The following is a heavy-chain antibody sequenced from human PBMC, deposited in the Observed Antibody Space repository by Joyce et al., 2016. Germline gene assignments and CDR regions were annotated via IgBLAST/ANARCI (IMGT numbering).Heavy chain of an antibody. CDR2: IDASDSYT. J-gene: IGHJ4*02. CDR3: ARFSGSYFPEDY. Sequence: EVQLVQSGAEVKKPGESLRISCEGSTYIFSSYWLTWVRQLPGKGLEWMGSIDASDSYTNYSPAYEGHVTFSVDRSIHTAYLQGSSLKASDTGMYYCARFSGSYFPEDYWGQGTLVTVSP. CDR1: TYIFSSYW. D-gene: IGHD1-26*01. V-gene: IGHV5-10-1*03.